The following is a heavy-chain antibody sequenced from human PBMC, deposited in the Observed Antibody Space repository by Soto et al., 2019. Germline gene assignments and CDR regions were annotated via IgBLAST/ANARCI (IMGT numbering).Heavy chain of an antibody. CDR1: GYSCTTYG. V-gene: IGHV5-51*01. CDR3: ARQAYSYDTTSFGY. D-gene: IGHD5-18*01. CDR2: IYPGDSDI. Sequence: PLKISWNGSGYSCTTYGSGWMLQIPGKGLEWMGVIYPGDSDIRFSPSFQGQVTISADMSLSTAYLQWSSLRVSDTAMYYCARQAYSYDTTSFGYWAEGPLVTVS. J-gene: IGHJ4*02.